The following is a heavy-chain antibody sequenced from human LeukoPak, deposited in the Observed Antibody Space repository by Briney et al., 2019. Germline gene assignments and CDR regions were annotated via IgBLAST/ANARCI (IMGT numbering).Heavy chain of an antibody. CDR3: TRSRRDGNDY. CDR1: GFTFSTYW. Sequence: GGSLRLSCAASGFTFSTYWMTWVRQTPGRGLEWVASINEDGSAKYYVDSVKGRFTISRDNAKRSLDLQVNSLRAEDTAVYYCTRSRRDGNDYWGQGTLVTVSS. D-gene: IGHD5-24*01. V-gene: IGHV3-7*01. J-gene: IGHJ4*02. CDR2: INEDGSAK.